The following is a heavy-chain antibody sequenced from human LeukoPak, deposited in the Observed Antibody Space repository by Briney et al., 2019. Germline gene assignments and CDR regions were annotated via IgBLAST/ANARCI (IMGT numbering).Heavy chain of an antibody. Sequence: PGGSLRLSCAASGFTFSNYGMTWVRQAPGKGLEWVANINKDGSEKYYVDSVKGRFTISRDNAKNSLYLQMNSLRAEDTAVYYCASFCANCYYGMDVWGQGTTVTVSS. CDR1: GFTFSNYG. V-gene: IGHV3-7*02. CDR3: ASFCANCYYGMDV. CDR2: INKDGSEK. J-gene: IGHJ6*02. D-gene: IGHD4/OR15-4a*01.